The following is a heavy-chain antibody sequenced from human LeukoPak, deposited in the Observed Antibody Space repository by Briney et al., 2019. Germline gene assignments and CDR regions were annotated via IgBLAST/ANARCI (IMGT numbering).Heavy chain of an antibody. CDR1: GFTFSSYA. J-gene: IGHJ4*02. CDR2: ISGSGGST. V-gene: IGHV3-23*01. Sequence: GGSVRLSCAASGFTFSSYAMSWVRQAPGKGLEWVSAISGSGGSTYYADSVKGRFTISRDNSKNTLYLQMNSLRAEDTAVYYCAKGPVYCSSTSCPPDYWGQGTLGTVSS. CDR3: AKGPVYCSSTSCPPDY. D-gene: IGHD2-2*01.